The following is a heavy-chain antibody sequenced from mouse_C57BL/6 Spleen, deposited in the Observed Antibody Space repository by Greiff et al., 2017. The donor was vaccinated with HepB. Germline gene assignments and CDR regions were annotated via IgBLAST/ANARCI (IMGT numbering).Heavy chain of an antibody. V-gene: IGHV10-1*01. D-gene: IGHD1-1*02. CDR3: VRHDYGPSVDAMDY. J-gene: IGHJ4*01. CDR2: IRSKSNNYAT. Sequence: EVQLVESGGGLVQPKGSLKLSCAASGFSFNTYAMNWVRQAPGKGLEWVARIRSKSNNYATYYADSVKDRFTISRDDSESMLYLQMNNLKTEDTAMYYCVRHDYGPSVDAMDYWGQGTSVTVSS. CDR1: GFSFNTYA.